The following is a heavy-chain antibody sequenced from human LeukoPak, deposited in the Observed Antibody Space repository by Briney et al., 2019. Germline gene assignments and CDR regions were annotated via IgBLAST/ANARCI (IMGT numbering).Heavy chain of an antibody. V-gene: IGHV1-18*01. J-gene: IGHJ4*02. CDR3: ARARYQQLWGDY. Sequence: ASVKVSCTASGYTFSTYGVSWVRQAPGQGLEWMGWISGYNGYTNCAQKLQGRVTMTTDTSTSTAYMELRSLRSDDTAVYYCARARYQQLWGDYWGQGTLVAVSS. D-gene: IGHD2-2*01. CDR1: GYTFSTYG. CDR2: ISGYNGYT.